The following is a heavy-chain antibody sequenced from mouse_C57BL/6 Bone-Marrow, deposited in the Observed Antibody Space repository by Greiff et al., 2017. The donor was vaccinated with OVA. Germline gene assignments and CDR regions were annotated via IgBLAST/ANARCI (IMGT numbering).Heavy chain of an antibody. Sequence: VQLKQPGAELVMPGASVKLSCKASGYTFTSYWMHWVKQRPGQGLEWIGEIDPSDSYTNYNQKFKGKSTLTVDKSSSTAYMQLSSLTSEDSAVYYCAREGIRTTVVATDYFDYWGQGTTLTVSS. CDR1: GYTFTSYW. D-gene: IGHD1-1*01. CDR2: IDPSDSYT. CDR3: AREGIRTTVVATDYFDY. J-gene: IGHJ2*01. V-gene: IGHV1-69*01.